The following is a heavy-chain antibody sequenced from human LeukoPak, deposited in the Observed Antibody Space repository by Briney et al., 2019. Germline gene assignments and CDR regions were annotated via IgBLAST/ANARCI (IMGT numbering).Heavy chain of an antibody. Sequence: GGSLRLSCAASGFTFSSYWMHWVRQAPGKGLVWVSGTNTDGSSTMYADSVKGRFTIARDNAKNSLYLQMTSLRAEDTAVYYCTRDASGDTNSGPRMDVWGQGTTVTVSS. CDR3: TRDASGDTNSGPRMDV. J-gene: IGHJ6*02. CDR1: GFTFSSYW. V-gene: IGHV3-74*03. CDR2: TNTDGSST. D-gene: IGHD1-26*01.